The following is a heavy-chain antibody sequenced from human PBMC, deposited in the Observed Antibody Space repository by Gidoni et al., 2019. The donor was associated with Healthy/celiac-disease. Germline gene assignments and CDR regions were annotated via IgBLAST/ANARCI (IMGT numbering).Heavy chain of an antibody. CDR1: GGSFSGYY. CDR2: INHIGST. Sequence: QVQLQQWGAGLLKPSETLSLTCAVYGGSFSGYYCGWIRQPPGKGLEWIGEINHIGSTNYNPSLKSRVTISVDTSKNQFSLKLSSVTAADTAVYYCARAVMARGSGSYHVDYWGQGTLVTVSS. J-gene: IGHJ4*02. V-gene: IGHV4-34*01. CDR3: ARAVMARGSGSYHVDY. D-gene: IGHD3-10*01.